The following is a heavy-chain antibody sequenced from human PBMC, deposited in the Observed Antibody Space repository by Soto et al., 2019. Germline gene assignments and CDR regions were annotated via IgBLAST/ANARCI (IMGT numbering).Heavy chain of an antibody. CDR3: AREEPASRHHDY. J-gene: IGHJ4*02. CDR2: VSHSGST. V-gene: IGHV4-34*02. D-gene: IGHD1-26*01. Sequence: QVQLQQWGAGLLKPSETLSLTCAVYGGSFSDYYWSWIRQTPEKGLEWIGEVSHSGSTTYNPSLKNRVTIAIDTSKNQFSLTLNSVTAADTAMYFWAREEPASRHHDYWGQGTLVTVSS. CDR1: GGSFSDYY.